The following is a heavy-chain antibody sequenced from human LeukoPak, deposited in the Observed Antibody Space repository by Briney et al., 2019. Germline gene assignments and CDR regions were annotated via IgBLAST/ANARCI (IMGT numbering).Heavy chain of an antibody. CDR1: GYTFTSYD. CDR2: VNPNSGNT. CDR3: ARGPRYCSSTSCSYYFDY. D-gene: IGHD2-2*01. V-gene: IGHV1-8*01. Sequence: ASVKVSCKASGYTFTSYDINWVRHATGQGLEWMGWVNPNSGNTGYAQKFQGRVTMTRNTSISTAYMELSSLRSEDTAVYYCARGPRYCSSTSCSYYFDYWGQGTLVTVSS. J-gene: IGHJ4*02.